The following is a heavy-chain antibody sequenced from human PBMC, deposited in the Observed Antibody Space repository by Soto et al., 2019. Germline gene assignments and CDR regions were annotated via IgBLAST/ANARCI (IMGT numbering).Heavy chain of an antibody. V-gene: IGHV4-39*01. CDR3: ATSQKGCNWNYFDH. CDR2: VFYTGFT. D-gene: IGHD1-20*01. Sequence: SETLSLTCAVSGASISGSYYYWAWLRQSPGKGPEWIGSVFYTGFTSYNPSLESRVSVSVDTSKSQFSLKLSAVTAADTAVYYCATSQKGCNWNYFDHWGQGALVTVSS. J-gene: IGHJ4*02. CDR1: GASISGSYYY.